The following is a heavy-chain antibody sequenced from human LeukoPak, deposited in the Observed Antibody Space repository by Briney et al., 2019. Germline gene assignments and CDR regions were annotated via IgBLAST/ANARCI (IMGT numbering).Heavy chain of an antibody. D-gene: IGHD6-13*01. Sequence: GGSLRLSCAASGFTLSSYWMHWVRQATGKGLVWVSRINSDGSTTNYADYVQGRFSISRDNAKNTLYLQMNSLRAEDTAVYYCARGSSGYSTTWGQGTLVTVSS. CDR1: GFTLSSYW. CDR3: ARGSSGYSTT. V-gene: IGHV3-74*01. J-gene: IGHJ5*02. CDR2: INSDGSTT.